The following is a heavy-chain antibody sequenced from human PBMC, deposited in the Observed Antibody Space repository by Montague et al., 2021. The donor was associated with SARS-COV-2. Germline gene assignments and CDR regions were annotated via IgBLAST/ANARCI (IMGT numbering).Heavy chain of an antibody. D-gene: IGHD6-13*01. CDR3: ARVYGSHWPPNYAMDV. CDR1: AFTFTSYS. J-gene: IGHJ6*02. V-gene: IGHV3-30*04. Sequence: SLRLSCAASAFTFTSYSRHWVRQAPGQGLEWVAIISYDGSHQYYAAPVKGRFTISRDNSKNTVYLQMTSLRPEDTAVYYCARVYGSHWPPNYAMDVWGQGTTVTVSS. CDR2: ISYDGSHQ.